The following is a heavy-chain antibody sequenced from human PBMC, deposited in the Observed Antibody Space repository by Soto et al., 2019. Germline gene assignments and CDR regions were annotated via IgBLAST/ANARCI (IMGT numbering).Heavy chain of an antibody. J-gene: IGHJ6*03. Sequence: PGGSLRLSCAASGFTVSSKYMSWVRQAPGKGLEWVSVIYSGGSTYYADSVKGRFTISRHNSKNTLYLQMNSLRAEDTAVYYCARAKCSGGSCYSYYYYYMDVWGKGTTVTVSS. D-gene: IGHD2-15*01. CDR3: ARAKCSGGSCYSYYYYYMDV. V-gene: IGHV3-53*04. CDR2: IYSGGST. CDR1: GFTVSSKY.